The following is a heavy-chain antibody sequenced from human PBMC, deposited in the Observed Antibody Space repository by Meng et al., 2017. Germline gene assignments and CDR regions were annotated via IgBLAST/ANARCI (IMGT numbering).Heavy chain of an antibody. CDR3: AHFDY. Sequence: QVQLVESGGGVVQPGRSLRLSCAASGFTFSSYAMHWVHQAPGKGLEWVAVISYDGSNKYYADSVKGRFTISRDNSKNTLYLQMNSLRAEDTAVYYCAHFDYWGQGTLVTVSS. J-gene: IGHJ4*02. V-gene: IGHV3-30*11. CDR1: GFTFSSYA. CDR2: ISYDGSNK.